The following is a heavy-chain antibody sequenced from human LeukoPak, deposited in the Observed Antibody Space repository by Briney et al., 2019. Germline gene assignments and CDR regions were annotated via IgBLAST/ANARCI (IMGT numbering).Heavy chain of an antibody. J-gene: IGHJ3*02. CDR1: DGSIISNSW. CDR2: IYHSGGT. Sequence: SETLSLTCTVSDGSIISNSWWSWVRQPPGKGLEWIGEIYHSGGTNYNPSLKSRVTISVDKSKNQFSVRLSSVTAADTALYYCARRTYEALDIWGQGTMVTVTS. V-gene: IGHV4-4*02. D-gene: IGHD3-3*01. CDR3: ARRTYEALDI.